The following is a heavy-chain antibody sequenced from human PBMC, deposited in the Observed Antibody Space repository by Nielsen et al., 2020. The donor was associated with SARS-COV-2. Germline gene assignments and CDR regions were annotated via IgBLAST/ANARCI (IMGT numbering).Heavy chain of an antibody. CDR2: IDWDDDK. J-gene: IGHJ4*02. CDR3: ARTPEYSSSVFFDY. CDR1: GFSLSTSGMR. V-gene: IGHV2-70*04. D-gene: IGHD6-6*01. Sequence: SGPTLVKPTQTLTLTCTFSGFSLSTSGMRVSWIRQPPGKALEWLARIDWDDDKFYSTSLKTRLTISKDTSKNQVVLTMTNMDPVDTATYYCARTPEYSSSVFFDYWGQGTLVTVSS.